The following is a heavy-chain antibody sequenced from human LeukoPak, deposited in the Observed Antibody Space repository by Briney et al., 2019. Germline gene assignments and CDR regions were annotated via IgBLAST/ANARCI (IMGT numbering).Heavy chain of an antibody. CDR2: IYYSGST. D-gene: IGHD2-2*01. V-gene: IGHV4-59*12. CDR3: ARADRNVVVPAASGGIGY. Sequence: PSETLSLTCTVSGGSISSYYWSWIRQPPGKGLEWIGYIYYSGSTNYNPSLKSRVSISVDTSKNQFSLKLSSVTAADTAVYYCARADRNVVVPAASGGIGYWGQGTLVTVSS. CDR1: GGSISSYY. J-gene: IGHJ4*02.